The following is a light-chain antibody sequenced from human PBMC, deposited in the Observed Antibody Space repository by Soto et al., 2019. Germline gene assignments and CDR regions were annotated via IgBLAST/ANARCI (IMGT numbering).Light chain of an antibody. Sequence: EIVLTQSPATLSLSPGERATLSCRASQSVSSYLAWYQQKPGQAPRLLIYDASNRATGIPARFSGSGSGTDLTLTISSLEPEDFAVYYCQQRSNWLLTFVGGTKVEIK. CDR2: DAS. CDR1: QSVSSY. J-gene: IGKJ4*01. CDR3: QQRSNWLLT. V-gene: IGKV3-11*01.